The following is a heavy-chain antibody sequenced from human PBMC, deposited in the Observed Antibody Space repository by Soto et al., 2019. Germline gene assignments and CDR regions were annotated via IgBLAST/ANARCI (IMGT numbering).Heavy chain of an antibody. V-gene: IGHV4-30-4*01. CDR2: IYYSGST. CDR1: GGTITRGDHF. J-gene: IGHJ6*02. Sequence: PSATLSLTCIVSGGTITRGDHFWSWVRQSPGKGLEWLGYIYYSGSTYYNPSLKGRVMMTIDTSKHQLSLNLSSVTAADTAVFYCGRGQKAIDVWGQGTTVTVSS. CDR3: GRGQKAIDV.